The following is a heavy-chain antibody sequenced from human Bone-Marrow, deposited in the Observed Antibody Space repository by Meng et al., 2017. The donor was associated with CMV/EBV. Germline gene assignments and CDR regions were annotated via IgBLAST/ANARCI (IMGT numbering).Heavy chain of an antibody. CDR1: GFTVSSNY. V-gene: IGHV3-66*01. J-gene: IGHJ4*01. CDR2: IYSGGTT. Sequence: GSMDVSGATSGFTVSSNYLTWVRQAPGKGLEWVSLIYSGGTTSYADSVKGRFTISRDNSKNTLSLQMNSLRAEDTAMYYCTKNKGDYWGHGTLVTVSS. CDR3: TKNKGDY.